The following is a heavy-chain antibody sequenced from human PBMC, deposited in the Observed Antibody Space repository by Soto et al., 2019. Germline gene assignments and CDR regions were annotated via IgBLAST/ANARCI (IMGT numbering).Heavy chain of an antibody. CDR1: GGSIRSGGYS. CDR3: ARDYDSSGWNWFDP. CDR2: IYHSGST. J-gene: IGHJ5*02. V-gene: IGHV4-30-2*01. D-gene: IGHD3-22*01. Sequence: PSETLSLTCAVSGGSIRSGGYSWSWIRQPPGKGLEWIGYIYHSGSTYYNPSLKSRVTISVDRSKNQFSLKLSSVTAADTAVYYCARDYDSSGWNWFDPWGQGTLVTVSS.